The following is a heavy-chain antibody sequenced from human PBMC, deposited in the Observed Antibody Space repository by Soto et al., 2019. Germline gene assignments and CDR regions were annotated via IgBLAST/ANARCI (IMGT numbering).Heavy chain of an antibody. CDR3: ARVKDTRCSSTSCRGYYFDY. V-gene: IGHV4-31*03. D-gene: IGHD2-2*01. J-gene: IGHJ4*02. CDR2: IYYSGST. CDR1: GGSISSGGYY. Sequence: PSETLSLTCTVSGGSISSGGYYWSWIRQHPGKGLEWIGYIYYSGSTYYNPSLKSRVTISVDTSKSQFSLKLSSVTAADTAVYYCARVKDTRCSSTSCRGYYFDYWGQGTLVTVSS.